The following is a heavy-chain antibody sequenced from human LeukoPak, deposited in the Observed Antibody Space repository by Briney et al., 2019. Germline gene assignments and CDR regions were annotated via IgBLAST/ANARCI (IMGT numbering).Heavy chain of an antibody. J-gene: IGHJ4*02. CDR2: IGPHNGNT. V-gene: IGHV1-18*01. CDR3: ARGSSSSWYV. CDR1: GYTFTSHD. D-gene: IGHD6-13*01. Sequence: ASVKVSCKASGYTFTSHDISWVRQAPGQGLEWMGWIGPHNGNTNYAQKLQGRVTMTTDTSTSTAYMELRSLTSDDTAVCYCARGSSSSWYVWGQGTLVTVSS.